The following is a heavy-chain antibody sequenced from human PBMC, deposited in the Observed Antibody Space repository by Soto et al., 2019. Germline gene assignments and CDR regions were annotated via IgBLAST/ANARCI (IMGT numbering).Heavy chain of an antibody. CDR2: ISGSGGST. CDR1: GFTFSSYA. Sequence: GGSLRLSCAASGFTFSSYAMSWVRQAPGKGLEWVSAISGSGGSTYYAASVKGRFTISRDNSKNTLYLQMNSLRAEDTAVYYCAKDRNWVLEWLLNYYYYGMDVWGQGTTVTVSS. CDR3: AKDRNWVLEWLLNYYYYGMDV. J-gene: IGHJ6*02. V-gene: IGHV3-23*01. D-gene: IGHD3-3*01.